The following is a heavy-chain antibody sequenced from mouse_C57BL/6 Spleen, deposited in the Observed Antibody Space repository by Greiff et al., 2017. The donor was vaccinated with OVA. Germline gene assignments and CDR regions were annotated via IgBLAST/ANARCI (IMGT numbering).Heavy chain of an antibody. CDR1: GYSITSGYY. Sequence: EVQRVESGPGLVKPSQSLSLTCSVTGYSITSGYYWNWIRQFPGNKLEWMGYISYDGSNNYNPSLKNRISITRDTSKNQFFLKLNSVTTEDTATYYCARDRVYYGYFDYWGKGTTLTVSS. CDR2: ISYDGSN. D-gene: IGHD2-1*01. J-gene: IGHJ2*01. CDR3: ARDRVYYGYFDY. V-gene: IGHV3-6*01.